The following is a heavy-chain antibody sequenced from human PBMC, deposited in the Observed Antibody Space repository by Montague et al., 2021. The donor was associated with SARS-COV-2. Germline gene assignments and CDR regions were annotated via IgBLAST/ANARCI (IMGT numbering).Heavy chain of an antibody. Sequence: ETLSLTCTVAGGSISSNNYYWDWIRQPPGKGLEWIGSIYDSGSTYYNPSLKSRVTISVDTSKNHFSLKLNSVTAADTAVYYCARRGRKLLPVATTIGGFDIWGQGTMVTVSS. D-gene: IGHD5-12*01. V-gene: IGHV4-39*02. CDR1: GGSISSNNYY. J-gene: IGHJ3*02. CDR2: IYDSGST. CDR3: ARRGRKLLPVATTIGGFDI.